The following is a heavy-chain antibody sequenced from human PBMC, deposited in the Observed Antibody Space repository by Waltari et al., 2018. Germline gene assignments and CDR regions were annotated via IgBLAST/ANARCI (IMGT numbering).Heavy chain of an antibody. Sequence: QVQLQESAPRLLKPSETLSLICPVSGGSISGFYWSWVRQPSGKGLDWIGYIYYTGSTNFNPSLKSRVTMSVDTSKNQFSLKLSSVTAADTAFYYCARGGGGDWEWFDPWGQGTLVTVSS. V-gene: IGHV4-59*01. CDR1: GGSISGFY. CDR2: IYYTGST. J-gene: IGHJ5*02. CDR3: ARGGGGDWEWFDP. D-gene: IGHD2-21*02.